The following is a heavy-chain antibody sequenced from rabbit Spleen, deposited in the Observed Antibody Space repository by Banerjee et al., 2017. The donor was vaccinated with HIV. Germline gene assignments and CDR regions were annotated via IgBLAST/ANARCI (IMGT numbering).Heavy chain of an antibody. D-gene: IGHD1-1*01. V-gene: IGHV1S40*01. CDR3: ARDTSSSFSSYGMDL. CDR2: IDTGSSGFT. CDR1: GVSFSGDSY. J-gene: IGHJ6*01. Sequence: QSLEESGGDLVKPGASLTLTCIASGVSFSGDSYMCWVRQAPGKGLEWIACIDTGSSGFTYFASWAKGRFTISKTSSTMVTLQMTSLTAADTATYFCARDTSSSFSSYGMDLWGQGTLVTV.